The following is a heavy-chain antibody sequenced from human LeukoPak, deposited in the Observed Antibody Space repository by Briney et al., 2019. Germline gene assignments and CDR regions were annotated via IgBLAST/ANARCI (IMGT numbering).Heavy chain of an antibody. Sequence: SLRLSCGVSGFSVTTTYMTWVRQAPGKGLEWVSLIFGESVITYANSVKGRFTISIDNSKNTVYLQMNRLRAEDTAMYFCVRDKGLGRTERFDSWGQGTLVTVST. J-gene: IGHJ4*02. CDR2: IFGESVI. CDR1: GFSVTTTY. V-gene: IGHV3-53*01. CDR3: VRDKGLGRTERFDS. D-gene: IGHD3/OR15-3a*01.